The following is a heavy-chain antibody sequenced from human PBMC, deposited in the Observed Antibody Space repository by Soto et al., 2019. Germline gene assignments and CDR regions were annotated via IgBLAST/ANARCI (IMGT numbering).Heavy chain of an antibody. D-gene: IGHD3-16*02. Sequence: ASVKVSCKASGYTFTSYDINWVRQATGQGLEWMGWMNPNSGNTGYAQKFQGRVTMTRNTSISTAYMELSSLRSEDTAVYYCARARGYDYVWGSYRPSFDYWGQGTLVTVSS. J-gene: IGHJ4*02. CDR1: GYTFTSYD. V-gene: IGHV1-8*01. CDR3: ARARGYDYVWGSYRPSFDY. CDR2: MNPNSGNT.